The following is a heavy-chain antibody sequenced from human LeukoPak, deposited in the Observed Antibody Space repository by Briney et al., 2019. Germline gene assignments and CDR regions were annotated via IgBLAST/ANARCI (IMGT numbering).Heavy chain of an antibody. Sequence: GGSLRLSCAASGFSFSSYGMHWVRQAPGKGLEWVAVIWYDGSNKYYADSVKGRFTISRDNSKNTLYLQMNSLRAEDTAVYYCARGEYYDFWSGPEGIRFDPWGQGTLVTVSS. D-gene: IGHD3-3*01. CDR2: IWYDGSNK. J-gene: IGHJ5*02. CDR3: ARGEYYDFWSGPEGIRFDP. V-gene: IGHV3-33*08. CDR1: GFSFSSYG.